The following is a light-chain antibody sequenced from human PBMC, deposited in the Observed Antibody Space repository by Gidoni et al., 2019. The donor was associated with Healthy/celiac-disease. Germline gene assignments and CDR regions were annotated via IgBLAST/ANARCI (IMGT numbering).Light chain of an antibody. J-gene: IGKJ4*01. CDR3: QQYNNWPLT. CDR1: QSVSSN. Sequence: EIVMTQSPATLSVSPGERATLSCRASQSVSSNLAWYQQKPGQAPRLLINGASTRATGIPARFSGSESGTEFTLTISSLQSEDFAVYYCQQYNNWPLTFGGGTKVEIK. CDR2: GAS. V-gene: IGKV3-15*01.